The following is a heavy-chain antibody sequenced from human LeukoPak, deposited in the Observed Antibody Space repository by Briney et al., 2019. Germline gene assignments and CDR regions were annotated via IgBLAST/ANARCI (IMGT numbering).Heavy chain of an antibody. CDR1: GFTLSSYR. J-gene: IGHJ4*02. CDR3: AREGVAGALDY. CDR2: FHSDVSPT. D-gene: IGHD6-19*01. V-gene: IGHV3-74*01. Sequence: GGSLRLSCAASGFTLSSYRMNWVRQAPGKGLVWVSRFHSDVSPTTYADSVKGRFTISRDNAKNTLYLQMNSLRAEDTAVYYCAREGVAGALDYWGQGTLITVSS.